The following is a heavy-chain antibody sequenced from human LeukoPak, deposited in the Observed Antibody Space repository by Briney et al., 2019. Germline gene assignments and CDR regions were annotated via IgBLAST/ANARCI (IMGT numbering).Heavy chain of an antibody. D-gene: IGHD4-23*01. CDR3: AGAREDGGNSGEIGY. CDR1: GYTFTGFY. CDR2: INPNSGGT. J-gene: IGHJ4*02. V-gene: IGHV1-2*02. Sequence: ASVKVSYKASGYTFTGFYMHWVRQAPGQGLEWMGWINPNSGGTNYAQKFQGRVTMTRDTSISTAYMELSRLRSDDTAVYYCAGAREDGGNSGEIGYWGQGILVTVSS.